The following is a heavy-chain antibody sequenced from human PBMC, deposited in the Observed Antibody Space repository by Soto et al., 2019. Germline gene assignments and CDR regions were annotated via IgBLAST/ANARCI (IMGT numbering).Heavy chain of an antibody. J-gene: IGHJ4*02. CDR2: ISRSSSYI. D-gene: IGHD5-12*01. Sequence: GGSLRLSCAASGFTFSSYSMNWVRQAPGKGLEWVSSISRSSSYIYYADSVKGRFTISRDNAKNSLYLQMNSLRAEDTAVYYCARDLGEEYSGYDFTFDYWGQGTLVTVSS. CDR3: ARDLGEEYSGYDFTFDY. V-gene: IGHV3-21*01. CDR1: GFTFSSYS.